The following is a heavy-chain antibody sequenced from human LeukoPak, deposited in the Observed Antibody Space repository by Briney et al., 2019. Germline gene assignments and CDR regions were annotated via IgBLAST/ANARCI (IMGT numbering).Heavy chain of an antibody. D-gene: IGHD1-26*01. Sequence: SETLSLTCTVSSYSISSGYYWSWIRQPAGKGLEWIGRIYTSGSTNYNPSLKSRVTMSVDTSKNQFSLKLSSVTAADTAVYYCAREGGGSYYSSAWFDPWGQGTLVTVSS. J-gene: IGHJ5*02. CDR3: AREGGGSYYSSAWFDP. CDR2: IYTSGST. V-gene: IGHV4-4*07. CDR1: SYSISSGYY.